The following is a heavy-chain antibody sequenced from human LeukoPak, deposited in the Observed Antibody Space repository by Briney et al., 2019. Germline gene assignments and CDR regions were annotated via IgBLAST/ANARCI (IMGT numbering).Heavy chain of an antibody. CDR3: AKAKAPSITIIKGLWFDP. Sequence: PGGSLRLSCAASGFTFSSYSMNWVRQAPGKGLEWVSSISSSSGYTYYADSVKGRFTISRDNAKNSLYLQMNSLRAEDTAVYYCAKAKAPSITIIKGLWFDPWGQGTLVTVCS. J-gene: IGHJ5*02. CDR2: ISSSSGYT. D-gene: IGHD3-3*01. CDR1: GFTFSSYS. V-gene: IGHV3-21*01.